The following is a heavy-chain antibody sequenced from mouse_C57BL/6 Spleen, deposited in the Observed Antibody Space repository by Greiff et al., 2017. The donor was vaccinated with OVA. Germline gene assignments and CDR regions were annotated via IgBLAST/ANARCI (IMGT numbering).Heavy chain of an antibody. Sequence: VQLQQPGAELVKPGASVKLSCKASGYTFTSYWMHWVKQRPGQGLEWIGMIHPNSGSTNYNEKFKSKATLTVDKSSSTAYMQLSSLTSEDSAVYYCARYYYGSSSSFAYWGQGTLVTVSA. V-gene: IGHV1-64*01. J-gene: IGHJ3*01. D-gene: IGHD1-1*01. CDR1: GYTFTSYW. CDR2: IHPNSGST. CDR3: ARYYYGSSSSFAY.